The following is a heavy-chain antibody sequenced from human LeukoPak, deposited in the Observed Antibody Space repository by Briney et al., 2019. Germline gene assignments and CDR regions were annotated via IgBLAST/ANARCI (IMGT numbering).Heavy chain of an antibody. J-gene: IGHJ5*02. D-gene: IGHD3-16*02. CDR3: ARYSGYDYVWGSYRYRQDWFDP. Sequence: SETLSLTCAVYGGSFSGYYWSWIRQPPGKGLEWIGEINHSGGTNYNPSLKSRVTISVDTSKNQFSLKLSSVTAADTAVYYCARYSGYDYVWGSYRYRQDWFDPWGQGTLVTVSS. V-gene: IGHV4-34*01. CDR1: GGSFSGYY. CDR2: INHSGGT.